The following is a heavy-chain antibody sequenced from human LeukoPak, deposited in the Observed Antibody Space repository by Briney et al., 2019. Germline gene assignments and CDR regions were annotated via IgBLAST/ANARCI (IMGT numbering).Heavy chain of an antibody. D-gene: IGHD3-10*01. CDR3: ARLWFGELYWFDP. CDR2: ISSSGSTI. V-gene: IGHV3-48*03. J-gene: IGHJ5*02. CDR1: GFTFNSHA. Sequence: GGSLRLSCEASGFTFNSHAMTWVRQAPGKGLEWVSYISSSGSTIYYADSVKGRFTISRDNAKNSLYLQMNSLRAEDTAVYYCARLWFGELYWFDPWGQGTLVTVSS.